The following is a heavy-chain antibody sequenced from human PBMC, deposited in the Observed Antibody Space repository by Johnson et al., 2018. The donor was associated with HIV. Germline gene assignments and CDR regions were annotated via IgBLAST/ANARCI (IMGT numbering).Heavy chain of an antibody. D-gene: IGHD3-10*01. Sequence: VQLVESGGGLVQPGGSLRLSCVASGFTFRAYGMHWVRQAPGKGLEWLTLMSYDGSKKYYAASVKGRFTISRDNSKNTLYLQMNNLGPEDTAVYYCAKAELIRFGELNDGFDIWGQGTMVTVSS. CDR2: MSYDGSKK. V-gene: IGHV3-30*18. J-gene: IGHJ3*02. CDR3: AKAELIRFGELNDGFDI. CDR1: GFTFRAYG.